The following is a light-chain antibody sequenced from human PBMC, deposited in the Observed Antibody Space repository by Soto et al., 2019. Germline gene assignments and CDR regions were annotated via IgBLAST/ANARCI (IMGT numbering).Light chain of an antibody. V-gene: IGLV2-8*01. J-gene: IGLJ1*01. Sequence: QSVLTQPPSASGSPGQSVTISCTGTSSDVGGSNYVSWYQHHPGTAPKLMIYEVSRRPSGVPDRFSGSKSGNTASLTVSGVQGEDEADYYCSSSAGSNEYVFGTGTKLTVL. CDR3: SSSAGSNEYV. CDR2: EVS. CDR1: SSDVGGSNY.